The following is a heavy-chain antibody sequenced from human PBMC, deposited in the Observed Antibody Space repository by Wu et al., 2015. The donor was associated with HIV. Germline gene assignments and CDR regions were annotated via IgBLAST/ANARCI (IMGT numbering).Heavy chain of an antibody. CDR3: ARAVRGSRLGYYYYMDV. CDR1: RDTFKRFA. CDR2: ITPVLGNT. Sequence: QVQLVQSGAEIKKPGSSVKVSCKASRDTFKRFAITWVRQAPGQGLECMGKITPVLGNTGYAQKFQGRVTITRNTSISTAYMELSSLRSEDTAVYYCARAVRGSRLGYYYYMDVWGKGTTVTVSS. D-gene: IGHD3-16*01. V-gene: IGHV1-8*03. J-gene: IGHJ6*03.